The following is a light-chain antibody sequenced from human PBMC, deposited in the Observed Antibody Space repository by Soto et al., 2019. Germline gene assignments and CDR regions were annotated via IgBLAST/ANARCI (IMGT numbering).Light chain of an antibody. V-gene: IGLV2-11*01. CDR1: ASDVGGYSY. CDR3: CSYDSSLSLYV. CDR2: DVS. J-gene: IGLJ1*01. Sequence: QSVLTQPRSVSGSPGQSVTISCTGTASDVGGYSYVSWYQQHPGKVPKLIIYDVSKWPSGVPDRFSGSKSGNTASLTISGLQAEDDGDYYCCSYDSSLSLYVFGNGTKVTVL.